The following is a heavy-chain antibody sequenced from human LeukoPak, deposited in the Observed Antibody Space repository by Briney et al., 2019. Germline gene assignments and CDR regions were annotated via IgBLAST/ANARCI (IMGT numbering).Heavy chain of an antibody. D-gene: IGHD1-26*01. J-gene: IGHJ4*02. V-gene: IGHV1-2*02. CDR1: GYTFTGYY. CDR2: INPNSGGT. CDR3: ATGVWWDLDSVAHPDY. Sequence: GASVKVSCKASGYTFTGYYMHWVRQAPGQGLEWMGWINPNSGGTNYAQKFQGRVTMTRDTSISTAYMELSRLRSDDTAVYYCATGVWWDLDSVAHPDYWGQGTLVTVSS.